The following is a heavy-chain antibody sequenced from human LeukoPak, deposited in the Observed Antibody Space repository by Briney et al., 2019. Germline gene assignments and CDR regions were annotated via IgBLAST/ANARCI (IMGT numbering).Heavy chain of an antibody. Sequence: GASVKVSCKASGGTFSSYAISWVRQAPGQGLEWMGGIIPIFGTENYAQKFQGRVTITTDESTSTAYMELSSLRSADTAVYYCARDCSSTSFCSFLWGQGTLVTVSS. CDR1: GGTFSSYA. J-gene: IGHJ4*02. CDR2: IIPIFGTE. D-gene: IGHD2-2*01. V-gene: IGHV1-69*05. CDR3: ARDCSSTSFCSFL.